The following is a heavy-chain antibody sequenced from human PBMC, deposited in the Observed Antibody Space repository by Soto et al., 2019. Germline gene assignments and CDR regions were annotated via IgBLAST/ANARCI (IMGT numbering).Heavy chain of an antibody. V-gene: IGHV3-9*01. CDR2: ISWNSGSI. D-gene: IGHD3-10*01. Sequence: GGSLRLSCAASGFTFDDYAMHWVRQAPGKGLEWVSGISWNSGSIGYADSVKGRFTISRDNAKNSLYLQMNSLRAEDTALYYCAKDDAVRFGELLTATLFNWGQGTLVTVSS. CDR3: AKDDAVRFGELLTATLFN. J-gene: IGHJ4*02. CDR1: GFTFDDYA.